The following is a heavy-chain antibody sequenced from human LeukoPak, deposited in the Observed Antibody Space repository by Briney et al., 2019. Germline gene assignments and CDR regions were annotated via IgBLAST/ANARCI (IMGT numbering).Heavy chain of an antibody. D-gene: IGHD5-24*01. CDR1: GGSISSYY. CDR3: ARERWLLHHFDY. CDR2: IYYSGST. J-gene: IGHJ4*02. Sequence: PSETLSLTCTVSGGSISSYYWSWIRQPPGKGLEWIGYIYYSGSTNYNPSLKSRVTISVDTSKNQFSLKLSSVTAADTAVYYCARERWLLHHFDYWGQGTLVTVSS. V-gene: IGHV4-59*12.